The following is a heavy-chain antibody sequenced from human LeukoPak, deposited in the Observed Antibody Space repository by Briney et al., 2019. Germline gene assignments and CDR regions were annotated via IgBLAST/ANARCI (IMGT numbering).Heavy chain of an antibody. D-gene: IGHD3-10*01. CDR1: GGSISSNSYY. CDR3: AGHGPYGSGSLSLDY. V-gene: IGHV4-39*01. Sequence: SETLSLTCTVSGGSISSNSYYWGWIRQPPGKGLKWIGSIYYSGSTYYNPSLKSRVTISVDTSKNQFSLKLSSVTAADTAVYYCAGHGPYGSGSLSLDYWGQGTLVTVSS. CDR2: IYYSGST. J-gene: IGHJ4*02.